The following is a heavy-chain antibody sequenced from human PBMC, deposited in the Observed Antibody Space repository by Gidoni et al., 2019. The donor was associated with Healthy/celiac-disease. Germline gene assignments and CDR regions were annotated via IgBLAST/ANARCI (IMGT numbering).Heavy chain of an antibody. CDR1: GFTFSSYA. V-gene: IGHV3-23*01. D-gene: IGHD3-22*01. J-gene: IGHJ3*02. CDR3: AGDSSYYYDSSGDDAFDI. Sequence: EVQLLESGGGLVQPGGSLRPSCAASGFTFSSYAMSWVRQAPGKGLEWVSAISGSGGSTYYADSVKGRFTISRDNSKNTLYLQMNSLRAEDTAVYYCAGDSSYYYDSSGDDAFDIWGQGTMVTVSS. CDR2: ISGSGGST.